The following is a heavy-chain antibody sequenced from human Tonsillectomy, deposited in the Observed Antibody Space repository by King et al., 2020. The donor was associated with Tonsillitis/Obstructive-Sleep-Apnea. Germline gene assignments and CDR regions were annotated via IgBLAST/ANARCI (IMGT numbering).Heavy chain of an antibody. Sequence: VQLVVSGGGLVQPGRSLRLSCAASGFTFDDYAMHWVRQAPGKGLEWVSGISWNSGNIGYADSVKGRFTISRDNPKNSLYLQMNSLRAEDTALYYCAKDEEYSSSSNFDYWGQGTVVTVSS. CDR1: GFTFDDYA. J-gene: IGHJ4*02. D-gene: IGHD6-6*01. V-gene: IGHV3-9*01. CDR2: ISWNSGNI. CDR3: AKDEEYSSSSNFDY.